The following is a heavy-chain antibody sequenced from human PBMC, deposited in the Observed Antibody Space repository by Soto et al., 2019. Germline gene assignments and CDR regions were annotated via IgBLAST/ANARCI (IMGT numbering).Heavy chain of an antibody. J-gene: IGHJ4*02. V-gene: IGHV1-69*04. Sequence: ASVKVSCKASGGTFSSYTISWVRQAPGQGLEWMGRIIPILGIANYAQKFQGRVTITADKSTSTAYMELSSLRSEDTAVYYCARDLSSSGWYLGYWGKGTLVTVST. CDR3: ARDLSSSGWYLGY. CDR1: GGTFSSYT. CDR2: IIPILGIA. D-gene: IGHD6-19*01.